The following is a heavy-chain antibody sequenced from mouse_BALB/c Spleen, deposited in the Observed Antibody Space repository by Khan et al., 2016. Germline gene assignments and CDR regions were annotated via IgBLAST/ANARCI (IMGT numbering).Heavy chain of an antibody. Sequence: QVQLQQSGAELVRPGSSVEISCKASGYAFSGYWMNWVKQRPGQGLEWIGQIYPGDGDTNYNGKFKGKATLTADKSSSTAYMQLSSLTSEDSAVYFCARGTPFASWGQGTLVTVSA. CDR3: ARGTPFAS. J-gene: IGHJ3*01. V-gene: IGHV1-80*01. CDR2: IYPGDGDT. CDR1: GYAFSGYW. D-gene: IGHD2-14*01.